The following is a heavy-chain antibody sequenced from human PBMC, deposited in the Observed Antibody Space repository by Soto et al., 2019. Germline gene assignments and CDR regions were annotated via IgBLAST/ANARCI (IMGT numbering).Heavy chain of an antibody. D-gene: IGHD1-7*01. CDR3: ARVLAGHAAGTTGDYFDY. CDR1: GGSISSYY. CDR2: IYTSGST. J-gene: IGHJ4*02. V-gene: IGHV4-4*07. Sequence: PSETLSLTCTVSGGSISSYYWSWIRQPAGKGLEWIGRIYTSGSTNYNPSLKSRVTMSVDTSKNQFSLKLSSVTAADTAVYYCARVLAGHAAGTTGDYFDYWGQGTLVTVSS.